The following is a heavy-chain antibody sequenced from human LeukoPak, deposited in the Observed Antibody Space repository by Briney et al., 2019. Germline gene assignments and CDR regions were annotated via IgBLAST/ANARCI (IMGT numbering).Heavy chain of an antibody. V-gene: IGHV4-61*02. Sequence: SETPSLTCSVSGVSINSGNYYWTWIRQPAGKGLQWIGRIFTGGSTNYNPSLQSRVTISMDTSKSQVSLRLRSVTAADTAVYYCARVVSSVYYYMDVWGKGTSVTVSS. J-gene: IGHJ6*03. CDR3: ARVVSSVYYYMDV. CDR2: IFTGGST. CDR1: GVSINSGNYY. D-gene: IGHD2/OR15-2a*01.